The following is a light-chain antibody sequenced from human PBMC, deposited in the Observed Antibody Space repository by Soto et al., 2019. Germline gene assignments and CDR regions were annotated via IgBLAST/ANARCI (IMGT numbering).Light chain of an antibody. Sequence: EIVMTQSPATLSVSPGERATLSCRASQSVSSNLAWYQQKPGQAPRLLIYGASTRATGIPARFSGSGSGTEFTLTISSLQYEDFAVYYWQQYNNWPPRTFGQGTKVEIK. CDR1: QSVSSN. CDR3: QQYNNWPPRT. J-gene: IGKJ1*01. CDR2: GAS. V-gene: IGKV3-15*01.